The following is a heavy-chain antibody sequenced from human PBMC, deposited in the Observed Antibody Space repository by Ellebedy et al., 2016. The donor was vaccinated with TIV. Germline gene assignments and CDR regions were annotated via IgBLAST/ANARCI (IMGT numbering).Heavy chain of an antibody. CDR3: ARGNYYGSASYQDY. Sequence: GESLKISCVASGFTFSHYGFHWVRQVPGKGLEWLAVIWHDGSNEDYADSVKGRFMISRDNSKSTVYLEMSSLRVDDTGIYYCARGNYYGSASYQDYWGQGTQVTVSS. CDR1: GFTFSHYG. CDR2: IWHDGSNE. V-gene: IGHV3-33*08. J-gene: IGHJ4*02. D-gene: IGHD3-10*01.